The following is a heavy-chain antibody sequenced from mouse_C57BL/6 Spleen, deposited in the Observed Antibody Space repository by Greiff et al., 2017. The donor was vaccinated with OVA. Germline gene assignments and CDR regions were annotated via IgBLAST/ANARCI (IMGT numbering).Heavy chain of an antibody. V-gene: IGHV5-9-1*02. CDR1: GFTFSSYA. J-gene: IGHJ4*01. Sequence: EVKLVESGEGLVKPGGSLKLSCAASGFTFSSYAMSWVRQTPEKRLEWVAYISSGGDYIYYADTVKGRFTISRDNARNTLYLQMSSLKSEDTAMYYCTRGEDGNYDAMDYWGQGTSVTVSS. CDR3: TRGEDGNYDAMDY. CDR2: ISSGGDYI. D-gene: IGHD2-1*01.